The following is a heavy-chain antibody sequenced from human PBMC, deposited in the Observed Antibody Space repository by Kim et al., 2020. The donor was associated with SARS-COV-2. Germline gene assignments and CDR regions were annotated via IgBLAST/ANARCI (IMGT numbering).Heavy chain of an antibody. J-gene: IGHJ5*02. Sequence: GGSLRLSCAASGFTFSSYEMHWVRQAPGKGLEWISYICYRGMTKNYADSVKGRFTISRDNAKNSLYLQMNSLRVEDMGVYYCATDGPAHPRFDPWGQESPLSVS. CDR1: GFTFSSYE. CDR2: ICYRGMTK. V-gene: IGHV3-48*03. CDR3: ATDGPAHPRFDP.